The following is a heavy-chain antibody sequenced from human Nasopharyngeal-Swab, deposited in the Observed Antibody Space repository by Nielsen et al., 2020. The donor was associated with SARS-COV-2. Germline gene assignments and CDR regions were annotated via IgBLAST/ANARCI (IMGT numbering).Heavy chain of an antibody. Sequence: GESLKISCAASGFTFTDNYMSWVRQAPGKGLEWVSGISASGGSTYSADSVKGRFTISRDNSKNTLYLQMNSLRADDTAVYYCAKTSARIGYSSGWGPDYWGQGTLVTVSS. V-gene: IGHV3-23*01. CDR2: ISASGGST. D-gene: IGHD6-19*01. CDR3: AKTSARIGYSSGWGPDY. CDR1: GFTFTDNY. J-gene: IGHJ4*02.